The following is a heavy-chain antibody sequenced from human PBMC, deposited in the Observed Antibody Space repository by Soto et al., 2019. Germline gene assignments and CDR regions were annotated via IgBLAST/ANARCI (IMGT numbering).Heavy chain of an antibody. CDR2: INTGNGNT. V-gene: IGHV1-3*04. CDR3: ARAISGYVT. D-gene: IGHD5-12*01. Sequence: QVQLVQSGAEVKEPGASVKVSCKASGITYTTYAIHWVRQAPGQGLEWMGWINTGNGNTRYSQRFQGRVTLTTDTSASTAYMDLSSLTSEDTAVYYCARAISGYVTWGQGTLITVSS. CDR1: GITYTTYA. J-gene: IGHJ5*02.